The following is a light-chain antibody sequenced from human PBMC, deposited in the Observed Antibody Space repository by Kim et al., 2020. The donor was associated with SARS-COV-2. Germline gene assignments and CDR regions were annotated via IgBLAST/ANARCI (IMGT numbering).Light chain of an antibody. CDR3: QQYGSSPRT. V-gene: IGKV3-20*01. CDR2: GAS. CDR1: QSVTNNY. Sequence: EIVLTQSPGTLSLSPGERATLSCRASQSVTNNYLAWYQQTPGRAPRLLIYGASRRATAIPDRFSGSGSGTDFTLTISRLEPEDFAVYFCQQYGSSPRTFGQGTKVEIK. J-gene: IGKJ1*01.